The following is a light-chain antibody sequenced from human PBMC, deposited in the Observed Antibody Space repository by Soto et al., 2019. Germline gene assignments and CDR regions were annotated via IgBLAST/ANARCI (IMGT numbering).Light chain of an antibody. CDR2: DNN. Sequence: QSVLTQPPLVSAAPGQTVTISCSGSGSNIGSNSVSWYQQVPGTAPKLLLYDNNKRPSGIPDRFFGSKSGTSATLGITGLQTADEADYYCGTWESYLSVGVFGGGTKLTVL. J-gene: IGLJ2*01. V-gene: IGLV1-51*01. CDR3: GTWESYLSVGV. CDR1: GSNIGSNS.